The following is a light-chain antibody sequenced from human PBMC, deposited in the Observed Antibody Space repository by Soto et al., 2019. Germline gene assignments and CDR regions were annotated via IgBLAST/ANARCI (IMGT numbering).Light chain of an antibody. CDR2: EVS. CDR3: SSYAGSNNFVV. Sequence: QSALTQPPSASGSPGQSVTISCTGTSSDVGGYNYVSWYQQHPGKAPKLMIYEVSTRPSGVPDRFSGSTSGNTASLTVSGLQAEDEADYYCSSYAGSNNFVVFGGGTKLTVL. V-gene: IGLV2-8*01. CDR1: SSDVGGYNY. J-gene: IGLJ2*01.